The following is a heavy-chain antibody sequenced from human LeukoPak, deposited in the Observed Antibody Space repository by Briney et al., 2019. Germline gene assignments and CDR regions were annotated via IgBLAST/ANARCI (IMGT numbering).Heavy chain of an antibody. V-gene: IGHV3-20*04. CDR1: GFTFEDYG. CDR2: INWNGGTT. D-gene: IGHD1-26*01. CDR3: ARGGVGAFGYYFDY. J-gene: IGHJ4*02. Sequence: GGSLRLSCAASGFTFEDYGMNWVRQAPGKGLEWVSGINWNGGTTGYADSVKGRFTISRDNAKNSLYLQMNSLRAEDTALYYCARGGVGAFGYYFDYWGQGTLVTVSS.